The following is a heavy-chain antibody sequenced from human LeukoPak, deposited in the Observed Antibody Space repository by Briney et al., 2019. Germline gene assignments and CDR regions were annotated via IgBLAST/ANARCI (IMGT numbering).Heavy chain of an antibody. CDR3: ARGDTYYYGSREAYFDY. Sequence: SQTLSLTCTVSGGSISSGSYYWSWIRQPAGKGLEWIGRIYTSGSTNYNPSLKSRVTISVDTSKNQFSLKLNSVTAADTAVYYCARGDTYYYGSREAYFDYWGQGTLVTVSS. J-gene: IGHJ4*02. CDR1: GGSISSGSYY. D-gene: IGHD3-10*01. CDR2: IYTSGST. V-gene: IGHV4-61*02.